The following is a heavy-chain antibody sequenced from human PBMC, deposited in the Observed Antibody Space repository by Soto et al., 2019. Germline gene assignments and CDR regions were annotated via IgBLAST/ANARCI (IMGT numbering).Heavy chain of an antibody. CDR3: ARDDWSSIDAFDI. J-gene: IGHJ3*02. CDR2: FDPEDGET. Sequence: ASVKVSCKVSGYTLTELSMHWVRQAPGKGLEWMGGFDPEDGETIYAQKFQGRVTMTTDTSTSTAYMELRSLRSDDTAVYYCARDDWSSIDAFDIWGQGTMVTVSS. CDR1: GYTLTELS. D-gene: IGHD2-21*01. V-gene: IGHV1-24*01.